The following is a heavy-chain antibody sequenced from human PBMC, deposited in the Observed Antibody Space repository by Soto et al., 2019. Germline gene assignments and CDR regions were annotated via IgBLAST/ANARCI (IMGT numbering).Heavy chain of an antibody. D-gene: IGHD3-22*01. V-gene: IGHV1-69*13. CDR3: ARDWGIDYYDSSGRYTAGDAFDG. CDR1: AGTFSSYA. Sequence: SLKSSCKISAGTFSSYAIIRARLAPGQGLEWMGGIIPIFGTANYAQKFQGRVTITADESTSTAYMELSSLRSEDTAVYYCARDWGIDYYDSSGRYTAGDAFDGWGQGTMVTVSS. CDR2: IIPIFGTA. J-gene: IGHJ3*01.